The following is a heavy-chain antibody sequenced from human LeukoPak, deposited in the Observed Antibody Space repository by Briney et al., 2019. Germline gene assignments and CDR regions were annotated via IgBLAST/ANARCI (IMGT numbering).Heavy chain of an antibody. Sequence: ASVKVSCKASGYTFTGYYMHWVRQAPGQGLESMGWINPNSGGTNYAQKFQGRVTMTRDTSISTAYMELSRLRSDDTAVYYCARDRYGSGSSSFDPWGQGTLVTVSS. J-gene: IGHJ5*02. CDR2: INPNSGGT. CDR3: ARDRYGSGSSSFDP. D-gene: IGHD3-10*01. V-gene: IGHV1-2*02. CDR1: GYTFTGYY.